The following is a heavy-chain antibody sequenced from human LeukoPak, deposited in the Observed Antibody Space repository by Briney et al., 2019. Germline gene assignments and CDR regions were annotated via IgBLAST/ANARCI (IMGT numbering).Heavy chain of an antibody. D-gene: IGHD6-19*01. CDR2: ISSSSSYR. J-gene: IGHJ4*02. CDR3: ARDDGAVAGAQVDH. V-gene: IGHV3-11*05. CDR1: GFTFSDYY. Sequence: GGSLRLSCAASGFTFSDYYMTWIRQAPGKGLEWVSYISSSSSYRNYADSVKGRFTISRDNAKNSLYLQMNSLRAEDTAVYFCARDDGAVAGAQVDHWGQGTLVTVSS.